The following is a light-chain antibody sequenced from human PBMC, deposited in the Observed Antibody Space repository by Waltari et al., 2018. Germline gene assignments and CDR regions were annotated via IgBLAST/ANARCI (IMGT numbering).Light chain of an antibody. CDR3: QQYGSSPGT. J-gene: IGKJ1*01. Sequence: SRATQSSSRRYSASYQQKPRQAPRLLIYGPFRRATGIPDRFSGSGSGTYFSLTISRLEPEDCAVYYCQQYGSSPGTFGPGTKVEIK. V-gene: IGKV3-20*01. CDR1: QSSSRRY. CDR2: GPF.